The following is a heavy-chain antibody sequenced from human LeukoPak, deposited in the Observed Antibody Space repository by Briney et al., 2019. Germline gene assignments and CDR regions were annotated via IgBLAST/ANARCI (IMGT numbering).Heavy chain of an antibody. D-gene: IGHD3-16*01. Sequence: ASVKVSCKASGYIFTGYYMHWVRQAPGQGLEWMGWINPNSGDTNYAQKFQGRVTMTRDTSISTAYMELSRLRSDDTAVYYCARVRYRLAETYIDYWGQGTLVTVTS. J-gene: IGHJ4*02. V-gene: IGHV1-2*02. CDR2: INPNSGDT. CDR1: GYIFTGYY. CDR3: ARVRYRLAETYIDY.